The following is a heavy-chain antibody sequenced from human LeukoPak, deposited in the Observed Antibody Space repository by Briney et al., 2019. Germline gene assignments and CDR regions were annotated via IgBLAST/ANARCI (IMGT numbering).Heavy chain of an antibody. CDR2: INHSGST. CDR1: GGSFSGYY. D-gene: IGHD3-3*01. V-gene: IGHV4-34*01. CDR3: ARGSGDFWSGYYYAFDI. Sequence: SETLSLTCAVYGGSFSGYYWSWIRQPPGKGLEWIGEINHSGSTNYNPSLKSRVTISVDTSKNQFSLKLSSVTAADTAVYYCARGSGDFWSGYYYAFDIWGQGTMVTVSS. J-gene: IGHJ3*02.